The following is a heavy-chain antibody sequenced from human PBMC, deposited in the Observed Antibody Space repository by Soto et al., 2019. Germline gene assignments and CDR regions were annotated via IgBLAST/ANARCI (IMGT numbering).Heavy chain of an antibody. CDR2: INPDGSAT. J-gene: IGHJ4*02. Sequence: WGSLRLSCSASVFTFSSYWMHWFRQAPGKGLVWVSRINPDGSATNYADSVKGRFTISRDNAKNTLYLQMNSLRAEDTAVFYCGRGGSDSPMAPGYWGQGTLVTVSS. V-gene: IGHV3-74*01. D-gene: IGHD5-18*01. CDR1: VFTFSSYW. CDR3: GRGGSDSPMAPGY.